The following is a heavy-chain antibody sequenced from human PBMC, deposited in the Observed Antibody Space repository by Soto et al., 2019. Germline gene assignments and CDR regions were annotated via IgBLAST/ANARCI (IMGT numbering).Heavy chain of an antibody. CDR1: GFTFSSYG. D-gene: IGHD6-13*01. J-gene: IGHJ5*02. CDR3: ATRIAAARQEDNWFDP. Sequence: QVQLVESGGGVVQPGRSLRLSCAASGFTFSSYGMHWVRQAPGKGLEWVAVISYDGSNKYYADSVKGRFTISRDNSKNTLYLQMNSLRAEDTAVYYCATRIAAARQEDNWFDPWGQGTLVTVSS. CDR2: ISYDGSNK. V-gene: IGHV3-30*03.